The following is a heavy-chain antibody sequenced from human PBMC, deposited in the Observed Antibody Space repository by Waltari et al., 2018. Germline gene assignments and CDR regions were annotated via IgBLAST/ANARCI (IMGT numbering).Heavy chain of an antibody. D-gene: IGHD2-15*01. J-gene: IGHJ4*02. CDR1: GDSMGSRDF. V-gene: IGHV4-4*02. CDR2: VHRSGRT. Sequence: QLQLQQSGPGLVKPSESLSLTCAVSGDSMGSRDFWSWVRQSPGKGLVWIGKVHRSGRTNYNPSLASRVTMSIDTSNNQFALKVTSATAADTAIYYCARDRGRGLYLDSWGQGILVTVSP. CDR3: ARDRGRGLYLDS.